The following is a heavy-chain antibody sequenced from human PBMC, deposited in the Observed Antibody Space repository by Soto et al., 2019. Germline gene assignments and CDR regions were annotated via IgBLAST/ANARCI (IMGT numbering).Heavy chain of an antibody. CDR2: IIPIFGTA. CDR3: ARVGYLATIIPHPVDY. CDR1: GGTFSGDS. Sequence: GASVKLSCKASGGTFSGDSSSRVRQAPRQGLEWMGGIIPIFGTANYAQKFQGRVTITADESTSTAYMELSSLRSEDTAVYYCARVGYLATIIPHPVDYWGQGTLVTVSS. V-gene: IGHV1-69*01. D-gene: IGHD5-12*01. J-gene: IGHJ4*02.